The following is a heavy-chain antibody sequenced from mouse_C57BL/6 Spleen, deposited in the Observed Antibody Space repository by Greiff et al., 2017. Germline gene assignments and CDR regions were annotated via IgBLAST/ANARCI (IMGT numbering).Heavy chain of an antibody. CDR3: ARAMITTSGGYYAMDY. J-gene: IGHJ4*01. CDR1: GYTFTSYW. Sequence: QVQLKQPGAELVRPGSSVKLSCKASGYTFTSYWMDWVKQRPGQGLEWIGNIYPSDSETHYNQKFKDKATLTVDKSSSTAYMQLSSLTSEDSAVYYCARAMITTSGGYYAMDYWGQGTSVTVSS. D-gene: IGHD2-4*01. V-gene: IGHV1-61*01. CDR2: IYPSDSET.